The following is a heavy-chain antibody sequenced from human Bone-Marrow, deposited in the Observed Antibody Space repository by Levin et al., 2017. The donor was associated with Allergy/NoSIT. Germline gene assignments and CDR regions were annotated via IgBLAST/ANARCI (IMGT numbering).Heavy chain of an antibody. Sequence: PGGSLRLSCAASGFTFSSYGMHWVRQAPGKGLEWVAVISYDGSNKYYADSVKGRFTISRDNSKNTLYLQMNSLRAEDTAVYYCAKDSSLLVVTASAFDYWGQGTLVTVSS. J-gene: IGHJ4*02. D-gene: IGHD2-21*02. CDR3: AKDSSLLVVTASAFDY. CDR2: ISYDGSNK. V-gene: IGHV3-30*18. CDR1: GFTFSSYG.